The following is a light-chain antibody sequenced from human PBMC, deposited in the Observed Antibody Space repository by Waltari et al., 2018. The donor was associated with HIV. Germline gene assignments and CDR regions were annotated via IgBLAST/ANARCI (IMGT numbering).Light chain of an antibody. CDR2: EVI. J-gene: IGLJ3*02. CDR3: CSFTGDSTWV. Sequence: QSALTQPASVSGSPGQSITMSCTVASGGVGTSNLVPLYQQHPGKAPKLMFYEVIKRPSWVSNRFSGSQSGNTASLTISGLQAEDEAHYFCCSFTGDSTWVFGGGTKLTVL. V-gene: IGLV2-23*02. CDR1: SGGVGTSNL.